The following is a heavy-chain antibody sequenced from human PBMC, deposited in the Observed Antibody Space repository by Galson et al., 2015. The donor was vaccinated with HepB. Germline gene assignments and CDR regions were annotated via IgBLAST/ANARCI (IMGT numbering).Heavy chain of an antibody. J-gene: IGHJ4*02. V-gene: IGHV1-8*01. Sequence: SCKASGYTFSSFDINWVRQATGQGLEWMGWMNPNSGNTAYAQKFQGRVTMTRDTSISTAYMELSSLRSDDTALYYCVKYRMNTITPDGLVLAYWGQGTLVTVSS. CDR2: MNPNSGNT. D-gene: IGHD3-9*01. CDR1: GYTFSSFD. CDR3: VKYRMNTITPDGLVLAY.